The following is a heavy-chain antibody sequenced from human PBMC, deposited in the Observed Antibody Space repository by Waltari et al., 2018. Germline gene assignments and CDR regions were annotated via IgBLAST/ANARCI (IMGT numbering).Heavy chain of an antibody. CDR2: ILPGAPDT. Sequence: EVQLVQSGAEVKKLGESLKISCKGSGYSFTSYWIGWVRQTPGTGLEWMGIILPGAPDTRSSPSFQGTVTISADKSISAAYLQWGSLKASDTAMYYCARDMSYSSSGNDFVYWGQGALVAVSS. V-gene: IGHV5-51*01. D-gene: IGHD6-13*01. CDR3: ARDMSYSSSGNDFVY. CDR1: GYSFTSYW. J-gene: IGHJ4*02.